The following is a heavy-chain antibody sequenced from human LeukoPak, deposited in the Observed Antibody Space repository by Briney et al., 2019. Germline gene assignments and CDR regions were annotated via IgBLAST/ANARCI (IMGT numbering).Heavy chain of an antibody. CDR3: ARGEGHSSGYFRKYFDH. CDR1: GGTISSGGYY. CDR2: FYYSNST. J-gene: IGHJ4*02. D-gene: IGHD5-18*01. Sequence: PSETLSLTCTVSGGTISSGGYYRPSTRQHPGWGLGSIRNFYYSNSTHKNQSIMTRVTISVDTSKNEVSLKLSSVAAADTAVYYCARGEGHSSGYFRKYFDHWGQGTLVTVSS. V-gene: IGHV4-31*03.